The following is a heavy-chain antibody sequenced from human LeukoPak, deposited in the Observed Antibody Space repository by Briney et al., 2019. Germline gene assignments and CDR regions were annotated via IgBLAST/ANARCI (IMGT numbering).Heavy chain of an antibody. Sequence: SETLSLTCAVYGGSFTDYYSGWIRQSPGKGLEWIGEIHHSGSTKYNPSLESRVTISIDTSKNQFSLKLSCVTVADPAVYYCARRATGTRNGYYWGQGTLVTVSS. CDR2: IHHSGST. D-gene: IGHD4-17*01. CDR1: GGSFTDYY. J-gene: IGHJ4*02. CDR3: ARRATGTRNGYY. V-gene: IGHV4-34*01.